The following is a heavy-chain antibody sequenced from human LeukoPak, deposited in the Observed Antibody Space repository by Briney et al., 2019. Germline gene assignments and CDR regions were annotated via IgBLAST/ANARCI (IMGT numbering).Heavy chain of an antibody. V-gene: IGHV3-30*18. CDR2: VSYDGKNT. D-gene: IGHD1-1*01. Sequence: TGGSLRLSCAASGFTFRNYGMHWVRQAPGKGLEWVAVVSYDGKNTYYVDSVKGRFTVSRDNSKNTLYLQMNSLRVEDTAVYYCANLRDNNWYIEYWGQGTLVTVSS. CDR3: ANLRDNNWYIEY. J-gene: IGHJ4*02. CDR1: GFTFRNYG.